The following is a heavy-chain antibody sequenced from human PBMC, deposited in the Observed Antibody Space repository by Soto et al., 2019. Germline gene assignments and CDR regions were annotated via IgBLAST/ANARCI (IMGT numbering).Heavy chain of an antibody. J-gene: IGHJ4*02. CDR3: ARAGGPYYYDSSAPLGDF. V-gene: IGHV1-69*12. Sequence: QVQLVQSGAEVKKPGSSVKVSCKASGGTFSSYGISWVRQAPGQGLEWMGGIIPIFGTANYAQKFQGRVTITADESTSTAYMELSSLRSEDTAMYYCARAGGPYYYDSSAPLGDFWGQGTLVTVSS. CDR2: IIPIFGTA. CDR1: GGTFSSYG. D-gene: IGHD3-22*01.